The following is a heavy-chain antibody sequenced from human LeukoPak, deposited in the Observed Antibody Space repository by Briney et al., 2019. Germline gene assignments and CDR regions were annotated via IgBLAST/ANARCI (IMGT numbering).Heavy chain of an antibody. J-gene: IGHJ6*03. Sequence: ASVKVSCRASGYTFTSYGISRVRQAPGQGLEWMGWISAYNGNTNYAQKLQGRVTMTTDTSTSTAYMALRSLRSADTAVYYCARAYVDTAMPSDYYYYYMDVWGKGTTVTVSS. CDR3: ARAYVDTAMPSDYYYYYMDV. CDR1: GYTFTSYG. D-gene: IGHD5-18*01. V-gene: IGHV1-18*01. CDR2: ISAYNGNT.